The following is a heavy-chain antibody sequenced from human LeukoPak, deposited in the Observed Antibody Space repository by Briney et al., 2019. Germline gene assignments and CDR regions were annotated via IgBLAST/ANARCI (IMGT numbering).Heavy chain of an antibody. Sequence: GRSLRLSCAASGFTFSSYGMHWVRQAPGKGLEWVAVISYDGSNKYYADSVKGRFTISRDNSKNTLYLQMNSLRAEDTAVYYCAKASSGWYYFDYWGQATLVTVSS. J-gene: IGHJ4*02. CDR2: ISYDGSNK. CDR1: GFTFSSYG. D-gene: IGHD6-19*01. CDR3: AKASSGWYYFDY. V-gene: IGHV3-30*18.